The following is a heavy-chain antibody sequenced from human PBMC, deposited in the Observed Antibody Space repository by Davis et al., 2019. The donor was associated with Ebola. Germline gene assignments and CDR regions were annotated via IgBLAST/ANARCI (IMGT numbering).Heavy chain of an antibody. D-gene: IGHD3-10*01. CDR3: TSGSGINDY. CDR1: GPTFSGSA. J-gene: IGHJ4*02. V-gene: IGHV3-73*01. CDR2: IRSKANRYAT. Sequence: GGSLRLSCAASGPTFSGSAMHWVRQASGKGLEWVGRIRSKANRYATAYAASVKGRFTISRDDSKNTAYLQMNSLKTEDTAVYYCTSGSGINDYWGQGTLVTVPS.